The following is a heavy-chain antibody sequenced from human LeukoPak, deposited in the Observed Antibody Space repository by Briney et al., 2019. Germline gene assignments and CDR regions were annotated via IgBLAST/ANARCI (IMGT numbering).Heavy chain of an antibody. J-gene: IGHJ4*02. CDR1: GFTVSSNY. CDR2: VYSGGST. CDR3: AAADSGSYYSGFDY. Sequence: EGSLRLSCAASGFTVSSNYMSWVRQAPGKGLEWVSVVYSGGSTHYADSVKGRFTISRDNSKNTLYLHMNSLRAEDTAVYYCAAADSGSYYSGFDYWGQGTLVTVSS. V-gene: IGHV3-66*01. D-gene: IGHD1-26*01.